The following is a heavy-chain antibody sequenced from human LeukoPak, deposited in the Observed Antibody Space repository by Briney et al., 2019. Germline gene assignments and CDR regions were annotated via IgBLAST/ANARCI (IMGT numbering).Heavy chain of an antibody. D-gene: IGHD3-16*01. CDR2: INHSGST. CDR1: GGSFSGYY. V-gene: IGHV4-34*01. J-gene: IGHJ4*02. CDR3: ARRAVWGSYYPNPFDY. Sequence: SETLSLTCAVYGGSFSGYYWSWIRQPPGKGLEWIGEINHSGSTNYNPSLKSRVTISVDTSKNQFSLKLSSVTAADTAVYYCARRAVWGSYYPNPFDYWGQGTLVTVSS.